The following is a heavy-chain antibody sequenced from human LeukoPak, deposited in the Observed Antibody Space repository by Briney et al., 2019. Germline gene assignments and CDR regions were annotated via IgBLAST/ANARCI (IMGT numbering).Heavy chain of an antibody. CDR2: IYYSGST. D-gene: IGHD3-22*01. J-gene: IGHJ4*01. V-gene: IGHV4-30-4*08. CDR1: GGSISSGDYY. CDR3: ATTWYYDSRGYLFDD. Sequence: SQTLSLTCTVSGGSISSGDYYWSWIRQPPGKGLEWMGYIYYSGSTYYNPSLKSRVTISVDTSKNQFSLKLSSVTAADTAVYFCATTWYYDSRGYLFDDWGHGTLVTVSS.